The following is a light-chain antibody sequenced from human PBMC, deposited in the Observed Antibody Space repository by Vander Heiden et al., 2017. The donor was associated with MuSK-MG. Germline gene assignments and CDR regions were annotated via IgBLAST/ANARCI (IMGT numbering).Light chain of an antibody. Sequence: QSVLTPPPPVSGAPGQRVPIPCIGSSSNIGEGYDVHWYQQLPGTAPKLLIYGNSNRPSGVPDRFSGSKSGTSASLAITGLQAEDEAEYYCQSYDSNLSGSTVVFGGGTKLTVL. V-gene: IGLV1-40*01. CDR1: SSNIGEGYD. J-gene: IGLJ2*01. CDR3: QSYDSNLSGSTVV. CDR2: GNS.